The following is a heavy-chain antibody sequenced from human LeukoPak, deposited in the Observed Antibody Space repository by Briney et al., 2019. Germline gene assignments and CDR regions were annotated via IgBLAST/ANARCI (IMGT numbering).Heavy chain of an antibody. V-gene: IGHV1-69*13. CDR3: ARAEYDILTGYFYWFDP. CDR2: IIPIFGTA. D-gene: IGHD3-9*01. Sequence: SVKVSCKASGGTFSSYAISWVRQTPGQGLEWMGGIIPIFGTANYAQKFQGRVTITADESTSTAYMELSSLRSEDTAVYYCARAEYDILTGYFYWFDPWGQGTLVTVSS. CDR1: GGTFSSYA. J-gene: IGHJ5*02.